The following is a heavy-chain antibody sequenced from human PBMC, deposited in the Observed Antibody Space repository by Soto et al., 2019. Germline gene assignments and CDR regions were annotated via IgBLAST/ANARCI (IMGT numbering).Heavy chain of an antibody. CDR2: IYYSGST. CDR3: ARALSGYTYRPFDY. CDR1: GGSISNYY. Sequence: SETLSLTCTVSGGSISNYYWNWIRQSPGKELEWIGYIYYSGSTNYNPSLKSRVTISVDTSKNQFSLKLSSVTAADTAVYYCARALSGYTYRPFDYWGQGTLVTVSS. J-gene: IGHJ4*02. D-gene: IGHD5-18*01. V-gene: IGHV4-59*08.